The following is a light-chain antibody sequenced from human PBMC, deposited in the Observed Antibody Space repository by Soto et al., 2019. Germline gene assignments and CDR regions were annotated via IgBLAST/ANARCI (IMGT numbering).Light chain of an antibody. CDR3: SSYTSSSTLV. CDR1: SSDVGGYNY. Sequence: QSGLTQPASVSGSPGQSITISCTGTSSDVGGYNYVSWYQQHPGKAPKLMIYDVSGRPSGVSNRFSGSKSGNTASLTISGLQAEDEADYYCSSYTSSSTLVFGGGTKVTVL. CDR2: DVS. V-gene: IGLV2-14*03. J-gene: IGLJ2*01.